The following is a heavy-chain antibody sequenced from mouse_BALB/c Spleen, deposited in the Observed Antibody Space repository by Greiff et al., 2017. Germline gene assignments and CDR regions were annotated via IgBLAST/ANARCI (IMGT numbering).Heavy chain of an antibody. V-gene: IGHV1-69*02. CDR1: GYTFTSYW. D-gene: IGHD2-14*01. Sequence: QVQLQQPGAELVKPGAPVKLSCKASGYTFTSYWMNWVKQRPGRGLEWIGRIDPSDSETNYNQKFKDKATLTVVKSSSTAYIQLSSLTSEDSAVYNCATDRYYAMDDWGQGTSVTVSS. J-gene: IGHJ4*01. CDR3: ATDRYYAMDD. CDR2: IDPSDSET.